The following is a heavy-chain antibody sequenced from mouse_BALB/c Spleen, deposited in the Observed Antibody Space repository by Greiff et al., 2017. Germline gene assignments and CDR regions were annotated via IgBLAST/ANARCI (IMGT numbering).Heavy chain of an antibody. CDR1: GYTFTDYA. J-gene: IGHJ2*01. D-gene: IGHD1-1*01. V-gene: IGHV1-77*01. CDR3: ARRGYGSSYSYYFDY. Sequence: VQLQQSGPELVKPGASVKMSCKASGYTFTDYAICWVKQSTGQGLEWIGEIYPGSGSTYYNEKFKGKATLTADKSSNTAYMQLSSLTSEDSAVYFCARRGYGSSYSYYFDYWGQGTTLTVSS. CDR2: IYPGSGST.